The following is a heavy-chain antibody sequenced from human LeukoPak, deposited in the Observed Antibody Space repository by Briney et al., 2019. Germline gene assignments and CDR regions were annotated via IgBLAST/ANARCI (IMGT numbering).Heavy chain of an antibody. V-gene: IGHV3-11*04. Sequence: GGSLRLSCEASGFTFSDPYMSWIRQAPGKGLECLSYISGSGTDINYADSVRGRFTISRDSAKNLLYPQMNDLRLEDTAVYYCARTARHLDYWGQGTLVTVSS. D-gene: IGHD5-18*01. J-gene: IGHJ4*02. CDR3: ARTARHLDY. CDR2: ISGSGTDI. CDR1: GFTFSDPY.